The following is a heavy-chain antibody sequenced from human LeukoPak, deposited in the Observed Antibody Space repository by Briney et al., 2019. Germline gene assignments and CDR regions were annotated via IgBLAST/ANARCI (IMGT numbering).Heavy chain of an antibody. Sequence: PGGSLRLSCAASGFTFSSYAMSWVRQAPGKGLEWVSAISGSGGSTYYADSVKGRFTISRDNSKNTLYLQMNGLRAEDTAVYYCAREPTLGVGSYFDYWGQGTLVTVSS. J-gene: IGHJ4*02. CDR2: ISGSGGST. V-gene: IGHV3-23*01. D-gene: IGHD3-16*01. CDR1: GFTFSSYA. CDR3: AREPTLGVGSYFDY.